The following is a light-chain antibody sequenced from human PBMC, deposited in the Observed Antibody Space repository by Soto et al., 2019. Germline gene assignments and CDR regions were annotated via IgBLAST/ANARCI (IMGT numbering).Light chain of an antibody. V-gene: IGKV3-11*01. CDR2: DTS. CDR1: QSVSSY. Sequence: EIVLTQSPATLSLSPGERATLSCRASQSVSSYLAWYQQKPGQAPRLLIYDTSNRATGIPARFSGSGSGTDFTLTISSLEPEDFAVYYCQQSSNWPPITVGQGTRLEI. CDR3: QQSSNWPPIT. J-gene: IGKJ5*01.